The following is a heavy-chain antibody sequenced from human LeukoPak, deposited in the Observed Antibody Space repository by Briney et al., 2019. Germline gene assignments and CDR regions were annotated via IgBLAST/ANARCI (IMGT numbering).Heavy chain of an antibody. CDR1: GFTFSSYE. CDR3: ARDPGCGGGSCYSRFDY. J-gene: IGHJ4*02. Sequence: GGSLRLSCAASGFTFSSYEMNWVRQAPGKGLEWVSYISYSGSTIYYGDSVKGRFTISRDNAKNSLYLQMSSLRAEGTAVYYCARDPGCGGGSCYSRFDYWGQGTLVTVSS. V-gene: IGHV3-48*03. D-gene: IGHD2-15*01. CDR2: ISYSGSTI.